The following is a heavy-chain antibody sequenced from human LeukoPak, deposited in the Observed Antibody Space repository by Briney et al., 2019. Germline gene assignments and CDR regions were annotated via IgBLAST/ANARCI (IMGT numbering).Heavy chain of an antibody. CDR3: ARESVYCGGDCFIDY. V-gene: IGHV1-2*02. D-gene: IGHD2-21*02. CDR2: INPNNGGT. CDR1: GYTFSSYY. J-gene: IGHJ4*02. Sequence: ASVKVSCKASGYTFSSYYIQWVRQAPGQGLEWMGWINPNNGGTNYAQTFQDRVTMTRDTSISTAYMELSRLRSDDTAVYYCARESVYCGGDCFIDYWGQGTLVTVSS.